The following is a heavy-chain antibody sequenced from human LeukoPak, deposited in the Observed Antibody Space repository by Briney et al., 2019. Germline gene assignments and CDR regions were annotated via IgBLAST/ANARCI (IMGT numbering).Heavy chain of an antibody. D-gene: IGHD2-15*01. CDR3: ARGDVVVVAAALYYFDY. CDR2: ISSSSSYI. J-gene: IGHJ4*02. CDR1: GFTFSSYS. Sequence: PGGSLRLSCAASGFTFSSYSMNWVRQAPGKGLEWVSSISSSSSYIYYADSVKGRFTISRDNAKNSLYLRMNSLRAEDTAVYYCARGDVVVVAAALYYFDYWGQGTLVTVSS. V-gene: IGHV3-21*01.